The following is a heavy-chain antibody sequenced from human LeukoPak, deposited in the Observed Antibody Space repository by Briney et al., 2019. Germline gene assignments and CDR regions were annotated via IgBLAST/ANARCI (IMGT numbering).Heavy chain of an antibody. Sequence: SETLSLTYTVSGGSISSGSYYWSWIRQPAGKGLEWIGRIYTSGSTNYNPSLKSRVTISVDTSKNQFSLKLSSVTAADTAVYYCARVNYSSSRQPHYYYYYMDVWGKGTTVTISS. CDR1: GGSISSGSYY. V-gene: IGHV4-61*02. J-gene: IGHJ6*03. CDR3: ARVNYSSSRQPHYYYYYMDV. CDR2: IYTSGST. D-gene: IGHD6-13*01.